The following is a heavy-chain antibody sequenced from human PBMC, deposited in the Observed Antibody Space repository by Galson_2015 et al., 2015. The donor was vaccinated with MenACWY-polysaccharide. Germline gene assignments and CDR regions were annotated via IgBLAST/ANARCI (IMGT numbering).Heavy chain of an antibody. CDR2: INSAGSRT. V-gene: IGHV3-74*01. D-gene: IGHD1-26*01. CDR3: ARGGSYYA. J-gene: IGHJ5*02. Sequence: SLRLSCAASGLTLSNYWMHWARQPPGKGLVWVARINSAGSRTWYADSVQGRFTISRDDAKNTLFLQMNNLRVEDTAVYYCARGGSYYAWGQGTLVTVS. CDR1: GLTLSNYW.